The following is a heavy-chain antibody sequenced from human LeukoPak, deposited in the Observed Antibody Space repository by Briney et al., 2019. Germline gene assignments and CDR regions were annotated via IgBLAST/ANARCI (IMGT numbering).Heavy chain of an antibody. CDR1: GGTFSSYA. V-gene: IGHV1-69*13. CDR2: IIPICGTA. Sequence: SVKVSCKASGGTFSSYAISWVPQAPGQGLEWMGGIIPICGTANYAQKFQGRVTINEDESTSTAYMELSSLRSEDTAVYYCASPYRRDIVVVPAAIYYFDYWGQGTLVTVSS. D-gene: IGHD2-2*01. J-gene: IGHJ4*02. CDR3: ASPYRRDIVVVPAAIYYFDY.